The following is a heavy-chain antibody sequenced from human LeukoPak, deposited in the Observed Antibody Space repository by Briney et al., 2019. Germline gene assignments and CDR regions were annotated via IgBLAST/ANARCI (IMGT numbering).Heavy chain of an antibody. CDR2: ISPDGSNK. D-gene: IGHD6-6*01. J-gene: IGHJ4*02. V-gene: IGHV3-30-3*01. CDR3: ARDLSSPYYFDY. Sequence: PGGSLRLSCAASGFTFSSYAMHWVRQAPGKGLEWVAVISPDGSNKYYAGSVKGRFTISRDSSKHTLYLQMNSLRTEDTAVYYCARDLSSPYYFDYWGQGTLVTVSS. CDR1: GFTFSSYA.